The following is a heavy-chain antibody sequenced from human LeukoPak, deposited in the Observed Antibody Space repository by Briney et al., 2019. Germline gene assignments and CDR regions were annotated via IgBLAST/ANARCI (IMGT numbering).Heavy chain of an antibody. CDR2: IDGSGDNR. J-gene: IGHJ4*02. CDR3: AKVQMSTGWTFDF. D-gene: IGHD2-2*01. Sequence: GGSLTLSCAASGFTFKNYAMSWVRQAPGKGLEWVSSIDGSGDNRYYADSVKGRFTISRDNSGNTLYLQLRGLGAEDTATYYCAKVQMSTGWTFDFWGQGSLVTVSS. CDR1: GFTFKNYA. V-gene: IGHV3-23*01.